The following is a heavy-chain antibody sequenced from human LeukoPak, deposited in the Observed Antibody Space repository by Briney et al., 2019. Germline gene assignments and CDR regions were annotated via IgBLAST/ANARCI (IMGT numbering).Heavy chain of an antibody. CDR3: ARVRSGYSGYDYDWYFDL. D-gene: IGHD5-12*01. CDR2: IIPIFGTA. Sequence: GASVKVSCKASGGTFSSYAISWVRQAPGQGLEWMGGIIPIFGTANYAQKFQGRVTITADESTSTAYMELSSLRSEDTAVYYCARVRSGYSGYDYDWYFDLWGRGTLVTVSS. V-gene: IGHV1-69*13. J-gene: IGHJ2*01. CDR1: GGTFSSYA.